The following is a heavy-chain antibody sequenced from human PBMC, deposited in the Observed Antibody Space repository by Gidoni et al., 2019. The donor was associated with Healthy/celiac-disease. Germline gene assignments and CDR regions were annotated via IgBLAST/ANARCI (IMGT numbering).Heavy chain of an antibody. CDR2: INHSGST. CDR3: ARGGYYYDSSGYFKNYFDY. Sequence: QVQLQQWGAGLSKPSETLSLTCAVYGGSFRGYYWSWIRQPPGKGLEWIGEINHSGSTNYNPSLKSRVTISVDTSKNQFSLKLSSVTAADTAVYYCARGGYYYDSSGYFKNYFDYWGQGTLVTVSS. J-gene: IGHJ4*02. V-gene: IGHV4-34*01. D-gene: IGHD3-22*01. CDR1: GGSFRGYY.